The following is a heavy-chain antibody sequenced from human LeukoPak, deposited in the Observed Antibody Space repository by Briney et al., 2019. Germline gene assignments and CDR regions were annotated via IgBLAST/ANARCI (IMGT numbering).Heavy chain of an antibody. Sequence: ASVKVSCKASGYTFTSYHLHWVRQAPGQGLEWMGLINPSGGSPNYAQKFQGRVTMTRDMSTSTVNMELSSLRSEDTAVYYCARAQGSYYHYYMDVWGKGTTVTVSS. CDR2: INPSGGSP. CDR3: ARAQGSYYHYYMDV. D-gene: IGHD1-26*01. J-gene: IGHJ6*03. CDR1: GYTFTSYH. V-gene: IGHV1-46*01.